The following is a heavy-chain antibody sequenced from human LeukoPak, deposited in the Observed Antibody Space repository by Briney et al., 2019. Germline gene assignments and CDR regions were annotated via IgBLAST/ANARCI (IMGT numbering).Heavy chain of an antibody. Sequence: GGSLRLSCAASGFTFSSYTMHWVCQAPGKGLEYVSAISSNGGSTYYANSVKGRFTISRDNSKNTLYLQMGSLRAEDMAVYYCARWRHSSGYYYDDWGQGTLVTVSS. CDR2: ISSNGGST. D-gene: IGHD3-22*01. V-gene: IGHV3-64*01. J-gene: IGHJ4*02. CDR3: ARWRHSSGYYYDD. CDR1: GFTFSSYT.